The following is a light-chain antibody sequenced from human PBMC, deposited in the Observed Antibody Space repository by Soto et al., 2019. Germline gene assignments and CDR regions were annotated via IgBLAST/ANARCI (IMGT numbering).Light chain of an antibody. CDR3: MEGTYWPYT. Sequence: DVVMTQSPLSLPVTLGQPASISCRSSQSLVYKDGNTYLNWFQQRPGQSPRRLIYQVSNRDSGVPDRFSGSGSGTDFPLRISRVEAEDVGVYYCMEGTYWPYTFGQGTKLEI. V-gene: IGKV2-30*01. CDR2: QVS. J-gene: IGKJ2*01. CDR1: QSLVYKDGNTY.